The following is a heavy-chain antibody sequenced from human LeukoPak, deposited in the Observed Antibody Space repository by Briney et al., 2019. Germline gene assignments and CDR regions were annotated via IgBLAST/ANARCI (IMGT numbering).Heavy chain of an antibody. V-gene: IGHV5-51*01. J-gene: IGHJ6*03. CDR1: GYIFTAYW. D-gene: IGHD5-12*01. Sequence: GESLKFSCKASGYIFTAYWIGWVRQMPGKGLEWMGIIFPGDSDTRYSPSFQGQVTISADKSISTAYLQWSNLQASDTAMFYCARQRGYTGYMDVWGKGTTVTVSS. CDR2: IFPGDSDT. CDR3: ARQRGYTGYMDV.